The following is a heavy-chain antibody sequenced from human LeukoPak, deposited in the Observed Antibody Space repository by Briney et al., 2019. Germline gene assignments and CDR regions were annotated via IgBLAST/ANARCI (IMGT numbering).Heavy chain of an antibody. CDR3: ARGNYDRVWGSRLDQ. V-gene: IGHV7-4-1*02. Sequence: ASVKVSCKTSGYTFSKSNMNWVRQAPGQGLEWMGWINTYNGNPTYAQGFTGRFVFSLDTSVNTAYLQISSLKAEDTAVYYCARGNYDRVWGSRLDQWGQGTLVTVSS. J-gene: IGHJ5*02. D-gene: IGHD3-16*01. CDR1: GYTFSKSN. CDR2: INTYNGNP.